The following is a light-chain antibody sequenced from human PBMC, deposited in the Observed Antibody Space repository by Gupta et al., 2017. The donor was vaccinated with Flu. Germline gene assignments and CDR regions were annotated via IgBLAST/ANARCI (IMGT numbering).Light chain of an antibody. CDR1: SGINVGSYS. Sequence: QAVLTQPSSLSASPGASASLTWTLRSGINVGSYSISWYQQKPGSPPQYLLRYKADSDKQQGSGVPSRFSGYKDASANAGILFISGLQSEEEAYYYCLIWNSSASVFGGGTKLTVL. J-gene: IGLJ3*02. CDR3: LIWNSSASV. CDR2: YKADSDK. V-gene: IGLV5-45*03.